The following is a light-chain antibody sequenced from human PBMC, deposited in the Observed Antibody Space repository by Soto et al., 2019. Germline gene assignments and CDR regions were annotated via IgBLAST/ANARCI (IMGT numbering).Light chain of an antibody. CDR3: QHYSLYSPWT. V-gene: IGKV1D-16*01. J-gene: IGKJ1*01. Sequence: DFQMTQSPSSVSASVGDRVTITCRATQSLTRWLAWYQQKPGQAPKLLIYAASTLHSGVSSRFSGTGSGTDFTLTISSLQPDDSATYYCQHYSLYSPWTFGQGTKVEIK. CDR2: AAS. CDR1: QSLTRW.